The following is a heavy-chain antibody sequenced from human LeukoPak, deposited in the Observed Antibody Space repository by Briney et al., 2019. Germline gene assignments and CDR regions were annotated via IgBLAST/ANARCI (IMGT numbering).Heavy chain of an antibody. D-gene: IGHD3-9*01. CDR3: ARLSDYDILTAYGWFDP. CDR2: INPNSGGT. Sequence: GASVRVSCEASGYTFTGYDMHWGRQAPGQGLEWMGWINPNSGGTNYAQKFQGRVTITRDTSISTAYMELSRLRSDDTAVYYCARLSDYDILTAYGWFDPWGQGTLVTVSS. J-gene: IGHJ5*02. CDR1: GYTFTGYD. V-gene: IGHV1-2*02.